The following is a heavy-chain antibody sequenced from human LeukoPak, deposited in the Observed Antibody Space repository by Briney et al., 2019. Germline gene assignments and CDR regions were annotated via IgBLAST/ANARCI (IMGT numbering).Heavy chain of an antibody. D-gene: IGHD3-10*01. CDR3: ARDRSGYYGSGSYYNVRYYYGMDV. J-gene: IGHJ6*04. Sequence: ASVKGSCKASGYTFTSYYMHWVRQAPGEGLEWMGIINPSGGSTSYAQKFQGRVTMTRDTSTSTVYMEVSSLRSEDTAVYYCARDRSGYYGSGSYYNVRYYYGMDVWGKGTTVTVSS. CDR2: INPSGGST. CDR1: GYTFTSYY. V-gene: IGHV1-46*01.